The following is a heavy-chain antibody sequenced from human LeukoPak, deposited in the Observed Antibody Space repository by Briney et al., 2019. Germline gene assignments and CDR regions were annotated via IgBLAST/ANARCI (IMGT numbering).Heavy chain of an antibody. D-gene: IGHD3-22*01. Sequence: TFXXXXXXXXRQXXGQGXXXXXXINPNSGGTNYAHKFQGRVTITRDTSISTAYMELSRLRSDDTAVYYCARVRAYYYDSSGCDYWGQGTLVTVSS. V-gene: IGHV1-2*02. CDR1: TFXXXX. CDR2: INPNSGGT. CDR3: ARVRAYYYDSSGCDY. J-gene: IGHJ4*02.